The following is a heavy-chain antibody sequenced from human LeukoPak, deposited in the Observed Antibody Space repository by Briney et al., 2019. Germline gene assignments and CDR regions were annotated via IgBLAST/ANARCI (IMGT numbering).Heavy chain of an antibody. Sequence: GGSLRLSCAASGFTFSSYWMSWVRQAPGKGLEWVANIKQDGSEKYYVDSVKGRFTISRDNAKNSLYLQMNSLRAEDTAVYYCARPREYSSSPDFDYWGQGTLVTVSS. V-gene: IGHV3-7*01. CDR2: IKQDGSEK. D-gene: IGHD6-6*01. J-gene: IGHJ4*02. CDR1: GFTFSSYW. CDR3: ARPREYSSSPDFDY.